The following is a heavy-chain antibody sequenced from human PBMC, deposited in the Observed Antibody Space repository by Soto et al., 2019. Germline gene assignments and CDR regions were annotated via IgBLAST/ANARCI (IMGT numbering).Heavy chain of an antibody. CDR2: MYYNGNI. CDR3: ASGGNWFDP. Sequence: PSETLSLTCHVSGGSVSNYYWTWIRQSPEKGLEWIAYMYYNGNINYNPSLNSRVTISIDTSKNQVSLTLKSVTAADTAVYYCASGGNWFDPWGQGIQVTVSS. D-gene: IGHD3-16*01. J-gene: IGHJ5*02. CDR1: GGSVSNYY. V-gene: IGHV4-59*02.